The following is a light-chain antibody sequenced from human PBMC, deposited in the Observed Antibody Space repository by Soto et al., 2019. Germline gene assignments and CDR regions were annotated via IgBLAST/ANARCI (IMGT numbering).Light chain of an antibody. CDR1: QSVSSN. CDR3: QQYNNWPYT. Sequence: EIVMTQSPDTLSVSPGERATLSCRASQSVSSNLARYQQKPGQDPRLLIYGASTRATGIPARFSGSGSGTEFTLTISSLQSEDFAVYYCQQYNNWPYTFGQGTKLEIK. J-gene: IGKJ2*01. V-gene: IGKV3-15*01. CDR2: GAS.